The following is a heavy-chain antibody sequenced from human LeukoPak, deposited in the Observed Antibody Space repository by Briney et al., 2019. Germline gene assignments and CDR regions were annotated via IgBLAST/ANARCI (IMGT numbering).Heavy chain of an antibody. J-gene: IGHJ4*02. CDR1: GGSFSGYY. V-gene: IGHV4-34*01. CDR3: ARVLDNSSSRYQSLKY. CDR2: INHSGST. D-gene: IGHD6-25*01. Sequence: KPSETLSLTCAVYGGSFSGYYWSWIRQPPGKGLEWIGEINHSGSTNYNPSLKSRVTISVDTSKNQFSLKLSSVTAEDTAVYYCARVLDNSSSRYQSLKYWGQGTLVTVSS.